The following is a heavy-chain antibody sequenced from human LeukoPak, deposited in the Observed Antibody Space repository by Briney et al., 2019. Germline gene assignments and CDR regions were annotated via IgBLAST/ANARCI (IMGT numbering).Heavy chain of an antibody. CDR2: IIPIFGTA. D-gene: IGHD3-10*01. CDR1: GGTFSSYA. V-gene: IGHV1-69*05. CDR3: ARGSVTMVRGVIANWFDP. J-gene: IGHJ5*02. Sequence: SVKVSCKASGGTFSSYAISWVRQAPGQGLEWMGGIIPIFGTANYAQKFQGRVTITTDESTSTAYMELSSPRSEEPGVYYCARGSVTMVRGVIANWFDPWGQGTIVTVSS.